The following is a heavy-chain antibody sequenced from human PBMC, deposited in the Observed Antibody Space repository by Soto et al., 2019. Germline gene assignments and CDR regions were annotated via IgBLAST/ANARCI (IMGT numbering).Heavy chain of an antibody. D-gene: IGHD4-17*01. CDR2: FSAGGRA. J-gene: IGHJ4*02. CDR1: GFSFANYA. V-gene: IGHV3-23*01. CDR3: AKESMPEHYGDTLFDY. Sequence: EVQLLASGGGLVQRRGSLRLSCEASGFSFANYALSWVRQAPGKGLEWVATFSAGGRAYYADSVKGRFTIAKDISKNTMHLQASSLRADDTAVYYCAKESMPEHYGDTLFDYWGQGTRVTVSS.